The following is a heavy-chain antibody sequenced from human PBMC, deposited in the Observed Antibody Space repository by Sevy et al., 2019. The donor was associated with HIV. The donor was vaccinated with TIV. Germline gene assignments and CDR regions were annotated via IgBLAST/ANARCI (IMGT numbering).Heavy chain of an antibody. CDR2: IYYSGST. V-gene: IGHV4-39*01. D-gene: IGHD3-16*01. Sequence: SETLSLTCTVSGGSISSSSYYWGWIRQPPGKGLEWIGSIYYSGSTYYNPSLKSRVTISVDTSKNQFSLKLSSVTAAETAVYYCARHTGYGSYEGRTEPIPAFDLDYWGQGTLVTVSS. J-gene: IGHJ4*02. CDR1: GGSISSSSYY. CDR3: ARHTGYGSYEGRTEPIPAFDLDY.